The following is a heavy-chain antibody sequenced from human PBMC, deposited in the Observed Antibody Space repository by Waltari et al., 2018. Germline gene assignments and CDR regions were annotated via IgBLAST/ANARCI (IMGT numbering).Heavy chain of an antibody. D-gene: IGHD2-21*01. CDR3: ARGGDHSASGNWA. CDR2: IDGDGTTT. Sequence: DVQLVESGGALIQPGGSLRISGAPSGFTFNNYWMHWVRQAPGKGLVWISRIDGDGTTTNYTDSVKGRFTISRDNAENTLYLQMSSLRVDDTAIYFCARGGDHSASGNWAWGQGTLVTVSS. V-gene: IGHV3-74*01. CDR1: GFTFNNYW. J-gene: IGHJ5*02.